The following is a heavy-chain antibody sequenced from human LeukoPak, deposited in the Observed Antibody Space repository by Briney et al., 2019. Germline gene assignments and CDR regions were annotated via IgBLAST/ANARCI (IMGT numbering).Heavy chain of an antibody. D-gene: IGHD2-15*01. CDR3: VRNRYGYGSGGYSPEHFHH. CDR1: GFTFSSYW. Sequence: PGGSLRLSCAASGFTFSSYWMSWVRQAPGKGLEWVASVSTSSSYIFYADSVKGRFTISRDNPKKSMYLQINSLRAEDTAVYFCVRNRYGYGSGGYSPEHFHHWGQGTLVTVSS. CDR2: VSTSSSYI. J-gene: IGHJ1*01. V-gene: IGHV3-21*01.